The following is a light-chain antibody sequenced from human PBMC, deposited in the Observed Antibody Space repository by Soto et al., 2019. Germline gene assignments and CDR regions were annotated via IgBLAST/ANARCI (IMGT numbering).Light chain of an antibody. CDR3: QQYGGSAPWT. CDR2: CAS. CDR1: QTVNNNY. J-gene: IGKJ1*01. Sequence: EIVLTQPPGPLSVSPGDRVTLSCRASQTVNNNYLAWYQQKPGQAPRLLIYCASTPATGTPARFSGSGSGTHFTLPVSRLEPEDFAVYYCQQYGGSAPWTFGPGTKVDMK. V-gene: IGKV3-20*01.